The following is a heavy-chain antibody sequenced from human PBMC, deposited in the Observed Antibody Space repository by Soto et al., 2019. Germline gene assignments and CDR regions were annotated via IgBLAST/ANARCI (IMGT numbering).Heavy chain of an antibody. J-gene: IGHJ4*02. D-gene: IGHD6-6*01. CDR3: VREERIAAPQLDY. CDR1: GGSIKSSAYH. Sequence: SLSLTCTVSGGSIKSSAYHWGWTLQSPAKGLEWIGYIHNSGTSFYNPSLRGRVTVTLDTSRSQFSLTLASVTAADTAVYYCVREERIAAPQLDYWGQGIPVTVSS. CDR2: IHNSGTS. V-gene: IGHV4-30-4*01.